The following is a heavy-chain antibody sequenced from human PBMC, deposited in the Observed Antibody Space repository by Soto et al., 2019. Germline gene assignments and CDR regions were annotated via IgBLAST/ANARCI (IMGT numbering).Heavy chain of an antibody. V-gene: IGHV1-18*01. CDR1: GYTFTSYG. CDR2: ISAYNGNT. D-gene: IGHD3-3*01. Sequence: ASVKVSCKASGYTFTSYGISWVRQAPGQGLEWMGWISAYNGNTNYAQKLQGRVTMTTDTSTSTAYMELRSLRSDDTAEYYCAGVGEKFYDFGGVYPCVLGVGGKGTRSTSP. J-gene: IGHJ6*03. CDR3: AGVGEKFYDFGGVYPCVLGV.